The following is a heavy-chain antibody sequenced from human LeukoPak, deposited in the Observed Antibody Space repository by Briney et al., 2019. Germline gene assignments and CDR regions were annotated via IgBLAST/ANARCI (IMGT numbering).Heavy chain of an antibody. CDR2: ISGDGGST. Sequence: GGSLRLSCAASGFTFDDYAMHWVRRAPGKGLEWVSLISGDGGSTYYADSVKGRFIISRDNSKNSLYLQMNSLRTEDTALYYCAKDILLTAMIDYWGQGTLVTVSS. CDR1: GFTFDDYA. D-gene: IGHD5-18*01. J-gene: IGHJ4*02. V-gene: IGHV3-43*02. CDR3: AKDILLTAMIDY.